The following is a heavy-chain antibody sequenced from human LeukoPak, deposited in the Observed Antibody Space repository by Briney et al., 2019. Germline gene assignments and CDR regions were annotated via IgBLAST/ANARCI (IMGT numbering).Heavy chain of an antibody. J-gene: IGHJ6*02. D-gene: IGHD3-10*01. V-gene: IGHV1-2*04. Sequence: GASVKVSCKASGYTFTGYYMHWVRQAPGQGLEWMGWINPNSGGTNYAQKFQGWVTMTRDTSISTAYMELSRLRSDDTAVYYCARGARVRGVIGYGMDVWGQGATVTVSS. CDR1: GYTFTGYY. CDR2: INPNSGGT. CDR3: ARGARVRGVIGYGMDV.